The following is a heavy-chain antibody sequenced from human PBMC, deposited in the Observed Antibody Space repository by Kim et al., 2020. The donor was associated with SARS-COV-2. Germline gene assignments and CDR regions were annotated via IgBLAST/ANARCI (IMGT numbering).Heavy chain of an antibody. Sequence: LSLTCEASGFMFRIFWMNWVRQAPGKGLEWVASIKEDGSEKNYVDSVKGRFTISRDNAKNTLYLEMSRLTVDDTAVYYCARDPLAEAPVSGMMGLDVWGRGTTVTVSS. CDR2: IKEDGSEK. V-gene: IGHV3-7*05. J-gene: IGHJ6*02. D-gene: IGHD3-16*01. CDR1: GFMFRIFW. CDR3: ARDPLAEAPVSGMMGLDV.